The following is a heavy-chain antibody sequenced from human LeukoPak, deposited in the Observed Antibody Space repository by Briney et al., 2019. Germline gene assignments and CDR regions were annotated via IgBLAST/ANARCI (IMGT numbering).Heavy chain of an antibody. CDR1: GYVFTTSW. D-gene: IGHD6-19*01. Sequence: PGAALQISCKGSGYVFTTSWIGWVRQMPGKGLEWMGIIYPGDSDTRYSPSFQGQVTISADKSISAAYLQWSSLKASDTAMYYCARQLGSSAWAFDIWGQGTMVTVSS. V-gene: IGHV5-51*01. CDR2: IYPGDSDT. CDR3: ARQLGSSAWAFDI. J-gene: IGHJ3*02.